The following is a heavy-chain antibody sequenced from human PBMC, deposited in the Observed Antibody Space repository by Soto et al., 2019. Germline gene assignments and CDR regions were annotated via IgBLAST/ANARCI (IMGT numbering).Heavy chain of an antibody. J-gene: IGHJ4*02. D-gene: IGHD3-10*01. V-gene: IGHV4-59*01. CDR1: GGSTTSDY. Sequence: NPSETLSLTCTVSGGSTTSDYWSWIRQPPGKGLEWLGYIFHSLGAKYNPPLGSRGTISLYTSKNQLSLSLRSVTAADTAIYFCVRDLNGSGDYWGQGTLVTVSS. CDR2: IFHSLGA. CDR3: VRDLNGSGDY.